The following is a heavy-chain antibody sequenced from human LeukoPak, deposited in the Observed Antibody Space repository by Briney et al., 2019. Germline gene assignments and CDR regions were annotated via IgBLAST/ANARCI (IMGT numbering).Heavy chain of an antibody. CDR2: ISGSGGST. D-gene: IGHD3-16*02. J-gene: IGHJ4*02. CDR1: AFTFSSYA. V-gene: IGHV3-23*01. CDR3: AKDQPQITFGGVIVPSLDY. Sequence: LPGGSLRLSCAASAFTFSSYAMSWVRQAPGKGLEWVSAISGSGGSTYYADSVKGRFTISRDNSKNTLYLQMNSLRAEDTAVYYCAKDQPQITFGGVIVPSLDYWGQGTLVTVSS.